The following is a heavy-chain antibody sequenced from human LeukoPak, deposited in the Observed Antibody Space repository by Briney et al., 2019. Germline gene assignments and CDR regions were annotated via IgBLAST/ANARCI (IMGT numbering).Heavy chain of an antibody. CDR1: GGSISSGGYS. CDR3: ARGDRGSGIQMGV. D-gene: IGHD3-10*01. CDR2: IYHSGST. Sequence: SQTLSLTCAVSGGSISSGGYSWSWIRQPPGKGLEWIGYIYHSGSTYYNPSLKSRVTISVDRSKNQFSLKLSSVTAADTAVYYCARGDRGSGIQMGVWGQGTTVTVSS. J-gene: IGHJ6*02. V-gene: IGHV4-30-2*01.